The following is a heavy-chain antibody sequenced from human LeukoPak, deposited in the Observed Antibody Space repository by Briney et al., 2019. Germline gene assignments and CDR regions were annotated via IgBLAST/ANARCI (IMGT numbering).Heavy chain of an antibody. V-gene: IGHV3-33*01. Sequence: GGSLRLSCAPSGFIFSNYGIHWVRQASGKGLEWVAVIWYDGSQKYYADSVKGRFTISRDNSKNTVFLQMNSPRAEDTAVYYCARYGSGKNFDYWGQGTPVTVSS. D-gene: IGHD3-10*01. CDR1: GFIFSNYG. J-gene: IGHJ4*02. CDR2: IWYDGSQK. CDR3: ARYGSGKNFDY.